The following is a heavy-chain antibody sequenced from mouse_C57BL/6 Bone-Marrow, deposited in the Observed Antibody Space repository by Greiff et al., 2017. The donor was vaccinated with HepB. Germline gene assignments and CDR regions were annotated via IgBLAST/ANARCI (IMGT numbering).Heavy chain of an antibody. J-gene: IGHJ1*03. V-gene: IGHV5-2*01. CDR1: EYEFPSHD. D-gene: IGHD4-1*02. CDR3: ARHGQLGPWYFDV. Sequence: DVKLVESGGGLVQPGESLKLSCESNEYEFPSHDMSWVRKTPEKRLELVAAINSDGGSTYYPDTMESRFIISRDNTKKTLYLQMSSLRSEDTALYYCARHGQLGPWYFDVWGTGTTVTVSS. CDR2: INSDGGST.